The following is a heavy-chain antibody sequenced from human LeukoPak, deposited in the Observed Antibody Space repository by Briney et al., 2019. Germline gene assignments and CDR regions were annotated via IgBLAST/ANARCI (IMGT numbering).Heavy chain of an antibody. CDR1: GYTFTSYD. Sequence: ASVKVSCKASGYTFTSYDINWVRQAIGQGLEWMGWMNPNSGNTGYAQKFQGRVTITRNTSISTAYMELSSLRSEDTAVYYCARSDPYYYMDVWGKGTTVTVSS. CDR2: MNPNSGNT. J-gene: IGHJ6*03. V-gene: IGHV1-8*03. D-gene: IGHD2-21*01. CDR3: ARSDPYYYMDV.